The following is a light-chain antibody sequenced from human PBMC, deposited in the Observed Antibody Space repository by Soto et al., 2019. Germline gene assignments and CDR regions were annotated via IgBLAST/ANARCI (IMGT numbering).Light chain of an antibody. CDR1: RTVISDY. J-gene: IGKJ1*01. Sequence: EIVLTQSPGTLSLSPGDSATLSCRASRTVISDYLAWYQQTPGQAPRLLIYGASSRATDTPDRFSGRGSGTDFSLTISRLEPGDFAVYYCQVYGNSMWTCGQGTKV. V-gene: IGKV3-20*01. CDR2: GAS. CDR3: QVYGNSMWT.